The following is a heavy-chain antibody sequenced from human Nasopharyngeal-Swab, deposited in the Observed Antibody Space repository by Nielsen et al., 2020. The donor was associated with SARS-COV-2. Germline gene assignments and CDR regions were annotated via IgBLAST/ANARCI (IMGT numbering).Heavy chain of an antibody. CDR2: ISSSGSTI. CDR3: ARDHPPDSSGYYGSVDAFDI. V-gene: IGHV3-48*03. Sequence: WIRQPPGKGLEWVSYISSSGSTIYYADSVKGRITISRDNAKNSLYLQMNSLRAEDTAVYYCARDHPPDSSGYYGSVDAFDIWGQGTMVTVSS. J-gene: IGHJ3*02. D-gene: IGHD3-22*01.